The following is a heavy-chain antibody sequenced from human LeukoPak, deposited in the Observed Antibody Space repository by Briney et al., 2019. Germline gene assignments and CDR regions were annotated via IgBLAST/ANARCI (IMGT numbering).Heavy chain of an antibody. V-gene: IGHV1-3*03. Sequence: ASVKVSCKASGYTFTSYAMHWVRQAPGQRLEWTGWINAGNGNTKYSQEFQGRVTITRDTSASTAYMELSSPRSEDMAVYYCARAIYSSSWYYFDYWGQGTLVTVSS. D-gene: IGHD6-13*01. CDR1: GYTFTSYA. J-gene: IGHJ4*02. CDR3: ARAIYSSSWYYFDY. CDR2: INAGNGNT.